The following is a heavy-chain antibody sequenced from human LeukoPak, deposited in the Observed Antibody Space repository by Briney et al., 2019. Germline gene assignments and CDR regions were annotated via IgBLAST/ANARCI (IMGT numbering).Heavy chain of an antibody. CDR3: ARDWELRYSQGGFDN. CDR2: INPNSGGT. J-gene: IGHJ4*02. Sequence: GASVKVSCKASGYTFTGYYIHWVRQAPGQGLEWMGWINPNSGGTNYAQQFQGRLTVTRDTSISTAYMELNRLTSDDTAVYFCARDWELRYSQGGFDNWGQGSLVTVSS. D-gene: IGHD3-9*01. CDR1: GYTFTGYY. V-gene: IGHV1-2*02.